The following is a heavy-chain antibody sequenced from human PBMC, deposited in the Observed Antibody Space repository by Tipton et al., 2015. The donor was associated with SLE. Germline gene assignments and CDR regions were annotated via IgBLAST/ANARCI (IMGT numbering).Heavy chain of an antibody. CDR3: GGGNYFDYYMDV. J-gene: IGHJ6*03. CDR2: IYTSGST. CDR1: GGSISSGSYY. Sequence: TLSLTCTVSGGSISSGSYYWSWIRQPAGKGLEWIGHIYTSGSTNYNPSLKSRVTISVDTSKNQFSLKLSSVTAADTAVYYCGGGNYFDYYMDVWGKGTTVTVSS. D-gene: IGHD3-22*01. V-gene: IGHV4-61*09.